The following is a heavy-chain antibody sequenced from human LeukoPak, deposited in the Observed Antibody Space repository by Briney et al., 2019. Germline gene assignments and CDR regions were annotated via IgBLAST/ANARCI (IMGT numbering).Heavy chain of an antibody. D-gene: IGHD3-3*01. CDR3: ARVGFGVIIPPYAFDI. Sequence: PSETLSLTCTVSGGSISSGDYYWSWIRQTPGKGLEWIGYIYYSGSTYYNPSLKSRITISVDTSKNQFSLKLTSVTAADTAVYYCARVGFGVIIPPYAFDIWGQGTMVTVSS. CDR2: IYYSGST. V-gene: IGHV4-30-4*08. J-gene: IGHJ3*02. CDR1: GGSISSGDYY.